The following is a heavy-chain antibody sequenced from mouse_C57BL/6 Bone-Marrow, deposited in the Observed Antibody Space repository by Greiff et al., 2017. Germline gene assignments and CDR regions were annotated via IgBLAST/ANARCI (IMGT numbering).Heavy chain of an antibody. J-gene: IGHJ2*01. CDR1: GFTFSSYG. Sequence: EVQRVESGGDLVKPGGSLKLSCAASGFTFSSYGMSWVRQTPDKRLEWVATSSSGGSYTYYPDSVKGRFTISRDNAKNTLYLQMSSLKSEDTAMYYCARRLLRYYFDYWGQGTTLTVSS. CDR3: ARRLLRYYFDY. D-gene: IGHD1-1*01. CDR2: SSSGGSYT. V-gene: IGHV5-6*01.